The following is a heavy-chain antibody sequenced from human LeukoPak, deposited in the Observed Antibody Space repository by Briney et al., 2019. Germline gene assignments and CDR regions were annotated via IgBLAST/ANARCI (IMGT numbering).Heavy chain of an antibody. CDR3: AGDLSIAAPGTDFDY. Sequence: GASVKVSCKASGYTFTGYSVHWVRQAPGQGLEWMGWINPNSGGTKYALKFQGRVTMTGDTSISTAYMELSRLTSDDTAVYYCAGDLSIAAPGTDFDYWGQGTLVTVSS. D-gene: IGHD6-13*01. CDR2: INPNSGGT. J-gene: IGHJ4*02. V-gene: IGHV1-2*02. CDR1: GYTFTGYS.